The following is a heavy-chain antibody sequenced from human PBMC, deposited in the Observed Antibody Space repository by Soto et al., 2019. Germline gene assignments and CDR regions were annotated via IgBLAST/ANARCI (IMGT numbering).Heavy chain of an antibody. V-gene: IGHV5-51*03. D-gene: IGHD1-7*01. CDR2: IYPSDSDT. J-gene: IGHJ4*02. CDR1: GYSFTSNW. CDR3: ARPPSGTTSFFDS. Sequence: EVQLVQSGPEVKKPGESLKISCKGSGYSFTSNWIGWVRQMPGKGLEWMGIIYPSDSDTRYSPSFQGQVTISADKSISPAYLQWSSLKASDTAMYYCARPPSGTTSFFDSWGQGTLVTVSS.